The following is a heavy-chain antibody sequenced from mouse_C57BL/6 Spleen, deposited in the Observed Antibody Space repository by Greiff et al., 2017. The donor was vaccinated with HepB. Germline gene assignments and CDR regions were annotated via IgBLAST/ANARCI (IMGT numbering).Heavy chain of an antibody. Sequence: VQLQQPGAELVMPGASVKLSCKASGYTFTSYWMHWVKQRPGQGLEWIGEIDPSDSYTNYNQKFKGKSTLTVDKSSSTAYMRLSSLTSEDSAVYYCASGEGAGFAYWAKGLWSLSLQ. CDR3: ASGEGAGFAY. V-gene: IGHV1-69*01. CDR2: IDPSDSYT. CDR1: GYTFTSYW. J-gene: IGHJ3*01.